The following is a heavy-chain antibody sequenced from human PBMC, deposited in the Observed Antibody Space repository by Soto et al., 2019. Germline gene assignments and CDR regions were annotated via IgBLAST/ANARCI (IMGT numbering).Heavy chain of an antibody. J-gene: IGHJ6*02. CDR3: ARDRQYGSGYGMDV. CDR1: GFTFSSYG. D-gene: IGHD3-10*01. CDR2: TWYDGSNK. Sequence: QVQLVESVGGVVQPGRSLRLSCAASGFTFSSYGMHWVRQAPGKGLEWVAVTWYDGSNKYYADSVKGRFTISRDNSKNTLYLQMTSLRAEDTAVYYCARDRQYGSGYGMDVWCQGTTVTVSS. V-gene: IGHV3-33*01.